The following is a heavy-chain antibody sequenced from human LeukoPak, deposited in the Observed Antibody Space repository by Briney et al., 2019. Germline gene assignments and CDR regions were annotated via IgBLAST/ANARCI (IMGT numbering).Heavy chain of an antibody. J-gene: IGHJ4*02. CDR3: ARVPGIAAAGGLDY. D-gene: IGHD6-13*01. CDR2: IYYSGST. CDR1: GGSISSYY. Sequence: SETLSLTCTISGGSISSYYWSWIRQPPGKGLEWIGYIYYSGSTDYNPSLKSRVTISVDTSKSQFSLRLSSVTAADTAVYYCARVPGIAAAGGLDYWGQGTLVTVSS. V-gene: IGHV4-59*12.